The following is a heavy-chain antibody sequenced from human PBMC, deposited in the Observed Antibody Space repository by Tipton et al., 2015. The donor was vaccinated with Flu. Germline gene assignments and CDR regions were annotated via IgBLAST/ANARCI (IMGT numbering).Heavy chain of an antibody. Sequence: QMQLVQSGAEVKKPGASMKVSCKASGYTFTSYGISWVRQAPGQGLEWMGWISAYNENTNYAQKLQGKVTMTTDTSTSTAYMELRSLRSDDTAVYYCARDDPRDSSGYYLAYFDYWGQGTLVTVSS. D-gene: IGHD3-22*01. CDR2: ISAYNENT. V-gene: IGHV1-18*01. CDR1: GYTFTSYG. J-gene: IGHJ4*02. CDR3: ARDDPRDSSGYYLAYFDY.